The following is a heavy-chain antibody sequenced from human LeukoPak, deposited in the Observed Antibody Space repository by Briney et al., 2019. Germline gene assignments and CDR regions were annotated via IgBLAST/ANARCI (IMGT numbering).Heavy chain of an antibody. CDR3: ARGSRYYYASDGSPFDF. J-gene: IGHJ5*01. D-gene: IGHD3-22*01. V-gene: IGHV1-8*01. Sequence: GASVKVSCKASGYTFTSYDVNWVRQATGQGPEWMGWMNPTSGNTGYAQEFQGRVTMTRDTSISPAYMELSSLSSENTAVYYCARGSRYYYASDGSPFDFWGQGTLVTVSS. CDR1: GYTFTSYD. CDR2: MNPTSGNT.